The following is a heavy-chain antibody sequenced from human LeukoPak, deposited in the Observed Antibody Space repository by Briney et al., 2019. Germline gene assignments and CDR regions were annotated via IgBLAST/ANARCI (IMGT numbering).Heavy chain of an antibody. CDR1: GFTFSSYA. CDR2: ISGSGGST. V-gene: IGHV3-23*01. D-gene: IGHD2-2*01. CDR3: AKDTRYCSSTSCYRIDY. J-gene: IGHJ4*02. Sequence: PGGSLRLSCAASGFTFSSYAMSWVRQAPGKGLEWVSAISGSGGSTYYADSVKGRFTISRDNSKNTLYLQMNSLRAEDTAVYYCAKDTRYCSSTSCYRIDYWGQGTLVTVSS.